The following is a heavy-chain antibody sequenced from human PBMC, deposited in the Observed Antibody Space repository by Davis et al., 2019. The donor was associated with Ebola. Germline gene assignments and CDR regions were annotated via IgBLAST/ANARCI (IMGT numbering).Heavy chain of an antibody. CDR3: ATSLYYYDSSGYYPDY. CDR1: GYSFTTYW. CDR2: IFPGDSDT. Sequence: GGSLRLSCKASGYSFTTYWIVWVRQMPGKGLECMGIIFPGDSDTRYSPSFQGQVTISADKSISTAYLQWSSLKASDTAMYYCATSLYYYDSSGYYPDYWGQGTLVTVSS. J-gene: IGHJ4*02. D-gene: IGHD3-22*01. V-gene: IGHV5-51*01.